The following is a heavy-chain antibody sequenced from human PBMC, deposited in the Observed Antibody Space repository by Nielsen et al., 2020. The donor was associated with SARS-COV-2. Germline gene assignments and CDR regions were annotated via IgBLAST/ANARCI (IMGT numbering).Heavy chain of an antibody. CDR3: ARLSWSSGWDFDY. V-gene: IGHV1-18*01. J-gene: IGHJ4*02. CDR1: GYTLTELS. Sequence: ASVKVSCKVSGYTLTELSMHWVRQAPGKGLEWMGWISAYNGNTNYAQKLQGRVTMTTDTSTSTAYMELRSLRSDDTAVYYCARLSWSSGWDFDYWGQGTLVTVSS. CDR2: ISAYNGNT. D-gene: IGHD6-19*01.